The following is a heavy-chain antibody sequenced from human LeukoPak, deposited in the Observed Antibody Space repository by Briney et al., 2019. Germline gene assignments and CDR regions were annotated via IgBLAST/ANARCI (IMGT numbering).Heavy chain of an antibody. CDR1: EYTFIGYY. CDR3: ARGSQTQSHQTLPNDY. D-gene: IGHD2-2*01. Sequence: ASVKVSCKASEYTFIGYYLHWVRQAPGQGFEWMGWINPDSGGTQYAQKFQGRVTVTRDTSISTAYMELNKLTSDDTAVYYCARGSQTQSHQTLPNDYWGQGTLVTVSS. V-gene: IGHV1-2*02. J-gene: IGHJ4*02. CDR2: INPDSGGT.